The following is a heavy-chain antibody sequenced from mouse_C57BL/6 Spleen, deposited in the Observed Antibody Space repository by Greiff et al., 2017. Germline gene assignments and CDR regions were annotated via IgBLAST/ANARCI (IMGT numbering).Heavy chain of an antibody. V-gene: IGHV14-1*01. J-gene: IGHJ4*01. D-gene: IGHD3-2*02. CDR1: GFNIKDYY. CDR2: IDPEDGDT. Sequence: VQLQQSGAELVRPGASVKLSCTASGFNIKDYYMHWVKQRPEQGLEWIGRIDPEDGDTEYAPKFQGKATMTADTSSNTAYLQLSSLTYEDTAVYYCTDTSYYDAMDYWGQGTAVTVSS. CDR3: TDTSYYDAMDY.